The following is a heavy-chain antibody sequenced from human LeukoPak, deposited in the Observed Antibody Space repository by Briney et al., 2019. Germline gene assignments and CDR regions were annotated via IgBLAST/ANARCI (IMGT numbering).Heavy chain of an antibody. V-gene: IGHV3-23*01. CDR1: GFTFSSYA. D-gene: IGHD2-21*02. CDR2: ISDRGGST. J-gene: IGHJ4*02. CDR3: AKVGDGDHGGFFDY. Sequence: GGTLRLSCAASGFTFSSYAMSWVRQAPGKGLEWVSSISDRGGSTYYADSVKGRFTISRDNSKNTRYLQMNSLRAEDTAVYYCAKVGDGDHGGFFDYWGQGTLVTVSS.